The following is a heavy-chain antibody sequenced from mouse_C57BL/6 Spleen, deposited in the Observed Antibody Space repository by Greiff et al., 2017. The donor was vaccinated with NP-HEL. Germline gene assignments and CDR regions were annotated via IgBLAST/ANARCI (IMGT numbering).Heavy chain of an antibody. V-gene: IGHV14-2*01. CDR2: IDPEDGET. J-gene: IGHJ2*01. CDR3: ATLYYDYDVDY. CDR1: GFNITDYY. D-gene: IGHD2-4*01. Sequence: EVQLQQSGAELVKPGASVKLSCTASGFNITDYYMHWVKQRTEQGLEWIGRIDPEDGETKYAPQFQGKATITADTSSNTAYLQLSSLTSEDAAVYYCATLYYDYDVDYWGKGTTLTVSS.